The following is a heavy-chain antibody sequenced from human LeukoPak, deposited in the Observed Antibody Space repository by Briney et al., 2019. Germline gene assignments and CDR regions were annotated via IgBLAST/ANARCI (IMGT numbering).Heavy chain of an antibody. CDR2: ISGSGGST. J-gene: IGHJ3*02. D-gene: IGHD3-22*01. CDR3: AKGVYYDSSGYQDPDAFDI. CDR1: GFTFRSYA. Sequence: PGGSLRLSCAASGFTFRSYAMSTVRQAPGKGLGRVSAISGSGGSTYYADSVKGRLTISRDDSKNTLYLQMNSLRAEDTAVYYCAKGVYYDSSGYQDPDAFDIWGQGTMVTVSS. V-gene: IGHV3-23*01.